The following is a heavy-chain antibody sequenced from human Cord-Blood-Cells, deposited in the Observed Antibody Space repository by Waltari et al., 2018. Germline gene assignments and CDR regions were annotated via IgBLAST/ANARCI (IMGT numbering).Heavy chain of an antibody. CDR2: ISGSGGST. V-gene: IGHV3-23*01. CDR1: GFTFSSYA. CDR3: AKVLGYCSGGSCPYFDY. J-gene: IGHJ4*02. D-gene: IGHD2-15*01. Sequence: EVQLLESGGGLVQPGGSLRLSCAASGFTFSSYAMSCVCQAPGKGLEWVSAISGSGGSTYYADSVKGRFTISRDNSKNTLYLQMNSLRAEDTAVYYCAKVLGYCSGGSCPYFDYWGQGTLVTVSS.